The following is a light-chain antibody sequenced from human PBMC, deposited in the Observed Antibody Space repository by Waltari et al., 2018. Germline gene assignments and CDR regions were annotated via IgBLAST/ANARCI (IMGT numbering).Light chain of an antibody. CDR2: AAS. V-gene: IGKV1-39*01. J-gene: IGKJ2*01. Sequence: DIQMTQSPSSLSASVGDRVTITCRASQSISNCLNWYHQRPGKAPQLLIFAASSLQTGVPSRFSGSGSGTDFTLTISRLQPEDFATYYCQQSYTSPQYTFGQGTKLDIK. CDR1: QSISNC. CDR3: QQSYTSPQYT.